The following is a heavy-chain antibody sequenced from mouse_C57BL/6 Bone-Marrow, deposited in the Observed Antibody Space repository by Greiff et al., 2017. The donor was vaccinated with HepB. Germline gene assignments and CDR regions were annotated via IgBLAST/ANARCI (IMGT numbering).Heavy chain of an antibody. CDR1: GFTFSNYW. CDR2: IRLKSDNYAT. V-gene: IGHV6-3*01. J-gene: IGHJ2*01. D-gene: IGHD1-1*01. CDR3: TSKTITTVVATDY. Sequence: EVMLVESGGGLVQPGGSMKLSCVASGFTFSNYWMNWVRQSPEKGLEWVAQIRLKSDNYATHYAESVKGRFTISRDDSKSSVYLQMNNLRAEDTGIYYCTSKTITTVVATDYWGQGTTLTVSS.